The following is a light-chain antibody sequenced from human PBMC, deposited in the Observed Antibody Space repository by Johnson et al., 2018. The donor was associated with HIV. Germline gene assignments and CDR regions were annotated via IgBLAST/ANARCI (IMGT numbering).Light chain of an antibody. V-gene: IGLV1-51*01. J-gene: IGLJ1*01. Sequence: QSVLTQPPSMSAAPGEKVTISCSGSSSNIGKNYVSWYRQVPGTAPKLLIYDNNKRPSGIPDRFSGSKSGTSATLGITGLQTGDEADYYCGTWGGVFGTGTKVTVL. CDR1: SSNIGKNY. CDR3: GTWGGV. CDR2: DNN.